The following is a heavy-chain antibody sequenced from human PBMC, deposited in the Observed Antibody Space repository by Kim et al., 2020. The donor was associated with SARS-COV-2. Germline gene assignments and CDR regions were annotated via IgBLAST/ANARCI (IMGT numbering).Heavy chain of an antibody. CDR3: ARSLFYDSSGYGY. V-gene: IGHV4-39*01. Sequence: SETLSLTCTVSGGSISSSSYYWGWIRQPPGKGLEWIGSIYYSGSTYYNPSLKSRVTISVDTSKNQFSLKLSSVTAADTAVYYCARSLFYDSSGYGYWGQGTLVTVSS. CDR1: GGSISSSSYY. CDR2: IYYSGST. J-gene: IGHJ4*02. D-gene: IGHD3-22*01.